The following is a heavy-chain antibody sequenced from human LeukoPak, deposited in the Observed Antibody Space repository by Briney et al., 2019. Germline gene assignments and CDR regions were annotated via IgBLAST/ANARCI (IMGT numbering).Heavy chain of an antibody. V-gene: IGHV3-21*01. CDR1: GFTFSSYS. Sequence: KAGGSLRLSCAASGFTFSSYSMNWVRQAPGKGLEWVSSISSSSSYIYYADSVKGRFTISRDNAKNSLYLQMNSLRAEDTAVYYCARDFYCSGGSCYNWGQGTLVTVSS. J-gene: IGHJ4*02. D-gene: IGHD2-15*01. CDR2: ISSSSSYI. CDR3: ARDFYCSGGSCYN.